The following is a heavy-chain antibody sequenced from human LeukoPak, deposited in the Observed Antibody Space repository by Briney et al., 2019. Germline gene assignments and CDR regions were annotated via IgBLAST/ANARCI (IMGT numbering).Heavy chain of an antibody. V-gene: IGHV1-18*01. CDR1: GYTFTNYG. D-gene: IGHD6-13*01. CDR2: ISAYSGDT. J-gene: IGHJ3*02. Sequence: ASVKVSCKASGYTFTNYGISWVRQAPGQGLEWMGWISAYSGDTNYAQNLQGRVTMTTDASTSTAYMELRSLRSEDTAVYYCARDHGSSKEDDAFDIWGQGTMVTVS. CDR3: ARDHGSSKEDDAFDI.